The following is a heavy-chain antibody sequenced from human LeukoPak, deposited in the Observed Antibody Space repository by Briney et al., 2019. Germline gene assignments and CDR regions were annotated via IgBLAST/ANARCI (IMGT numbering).Heavy chain of an antibody. J-gene: IGHJ4*02. CDR1: GYMFTSYT. CDR3: ARVDGGTTHFDY. V-gene: IGHV1-18*01. CDR2: ISAYNGNT. Sequence: ASVKVSCKASGYMFTSYTITWVRQAPGQGLEWMGWISAYNGNTNYAQKLQGRVTMTTDTSSSTAYMELSRLRSDDTAVYYCARVDGGTTHFDYWGQGTLVTVSS. D-gene: IGHD1-7*01.